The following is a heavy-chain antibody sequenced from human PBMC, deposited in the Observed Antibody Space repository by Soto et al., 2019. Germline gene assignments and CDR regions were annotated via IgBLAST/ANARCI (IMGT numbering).Heavy chain of an antibody. CDR2: ISHTDRLT. CDR1: GFNFSYYE. Sequence: GGSLSLSCVASGFNFSYYEMNWFRQAPWKGLERVAFISHTDRLTHYPDSVKGRFTISRDNAKNSLYLHMTSLRVEDTAVYFCARDTGRASADLWGQGTLVTVSS. J-gene: IGHJ5*02. CDR3: ARDTGRASADL. V-gene: IGHV3-48*03. D-gene: IGHD6-13*01.